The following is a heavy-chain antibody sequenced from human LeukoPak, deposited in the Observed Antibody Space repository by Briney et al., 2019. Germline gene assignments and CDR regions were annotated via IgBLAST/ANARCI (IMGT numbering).Heavy chain of an antibody. CDR2: IYPGDSDT. CDR3: ARQDERYYYDSSGYYEPFDH. D-gene: IGHD3-22*01. V-gene: IGHV5-51*01. CDR1: GYSFTSYW. J-gene: IGHJ5*02. Sequence: GESLKISCKGSGYSFTSYWIGWVRQMPGKGLEWMGIIYPGDSDTRYSPSFQGQVTISADKSISTAYLQWSSLKASDTAMYYCARQDERYYYDSSGYYEPFDHWGQGTLVTVSS.